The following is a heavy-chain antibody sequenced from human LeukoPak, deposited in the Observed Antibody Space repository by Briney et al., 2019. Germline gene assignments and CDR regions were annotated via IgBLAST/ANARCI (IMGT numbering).Heavy chain of an antibody. J-gene: IGHJ6*03. Sequence: ASVKVSCKASGYTFTSYDINWVRQATGHGLEWMGWMNPNSGNTGYAQKFQGRVTMTRNTSISTAYMELSSLRSEDTAVYYCARAYYDFWSGYYYYYYMDVWGKGTTVTVSS. CDR1: GYTFTSYD. D-gene: IGHD3-3*01. V-gene: IGHV1-8*01. CDR2: MNPNSGNT. CDR3: ARAYYDFWSGYYYYYYMDV.